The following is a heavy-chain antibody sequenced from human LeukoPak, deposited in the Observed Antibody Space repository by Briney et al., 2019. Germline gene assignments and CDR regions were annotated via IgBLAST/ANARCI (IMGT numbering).Heavy chain of an antibody. CDR3: ARLTGTFDY. CDR2: IYHSGST. CDR1: GYSISSGYY. V-gene: IGHV4-38-2*01. D-gene: IGHD1-1*01. Sequence: SETLSLTCAVSGYSISSGYYWGWIRQPPGKGLEWIGSIYHSGSTYYNPSLKSRVTISVDTSENQFSLKLSSVTAADTAVYYCARLTGTFDYWGQGTLVTVSS. J-gene: IGHJ4*02.